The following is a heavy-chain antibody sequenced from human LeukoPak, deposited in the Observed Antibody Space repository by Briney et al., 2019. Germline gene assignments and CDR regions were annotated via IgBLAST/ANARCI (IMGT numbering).Heavy chain of an antibody. V-gene: IGHV3-30*01. D-gene: IGHD6-13*01. Sequence: PGGSLRLSCAASGFTFSSYAMHWVRQAPGKGLEWVAVISYDGSNKYYADSVKGRFTISRDNSKNTLYLQMNSLRAEDTAVHYCARAQSSSWYDPAFDYWGQGTLVTVSS. J-gene: IGHJ4*02. CDR1: GFTFSSYA. CDR2: ISYDGSNK. CDR3: ARAQSSSWYDPAFDY.